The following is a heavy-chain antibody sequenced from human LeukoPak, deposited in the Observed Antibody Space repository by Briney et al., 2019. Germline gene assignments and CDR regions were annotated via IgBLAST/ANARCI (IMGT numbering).Heavy chain of an antibody. CDR1: GFTFSAYS. CDR3: ARHQAYSFDY. V-gene: IGHV3-48*01. Sequence: PGGSLRLSCAASGFTFSAYSMNWVRQAPEKGLEWVSYIGSSSSPIYYADSVKGRFTISRDNAKNSLYLQMDSLRAEDTAVYYCARHQAYSFDYWGQGTLVTVSS. J-gene: IGHJ4*02. CDR2: IGSSSSPI. D-gene: IGHD4-11*01.